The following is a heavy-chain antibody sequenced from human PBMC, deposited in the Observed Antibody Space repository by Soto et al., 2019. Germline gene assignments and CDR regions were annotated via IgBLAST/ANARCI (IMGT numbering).Heavy chain of an antibody. D-gene: IGHD3-9*01. CDR3: ARDRPGGILTPKLCYYYYGMYV. J-gene: IGHJ6*01. CDR1: GYTFTSYG. V-gene: IGHV1-18*01. Sequence: ASVKVSCKASGYTFTSYGISWVRQAPGQGLEWMGWISAYNGNTNYAQKLQGRVTMTTDTSTSTAYMELRSLRSDDTAVYYCARDRPGGILTPKLCYYYYGMYVWGQGTTVTVSS. CDR2: ISAYNGNT.